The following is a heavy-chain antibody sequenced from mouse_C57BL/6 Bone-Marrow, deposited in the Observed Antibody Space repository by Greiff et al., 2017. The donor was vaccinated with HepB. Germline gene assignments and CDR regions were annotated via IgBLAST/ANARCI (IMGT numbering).Heavy chain of an antibody. CDR3: TRSSGYWYFDV. Sequence: QVQLQQSGAELVRPGASVTLSCKASGYTFTDYEMHWVKQTPVHGLEWIGAIDPETGGTAYNQKFKGKAILTADKYSSTAYMELRSLTSEDSAVYYCTRSSGYWYFDVWGTGTTVTVSS. J-gene: IGHJ1*03. CDR1: GYTFTDYE. CDR2: IDPETGGT. D-gene: IGHD1-3*01. V-gene: IGHV1-15*01.